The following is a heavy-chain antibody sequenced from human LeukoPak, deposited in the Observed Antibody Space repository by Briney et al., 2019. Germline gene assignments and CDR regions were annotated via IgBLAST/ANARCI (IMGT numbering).Heavy chain of an antibody. Sequence: ASVKVSCKASGYTFTNYGMSWVRQAPGQGLEWMGWISAYNGYTKYAQKLQGRVTMTTDTSTSTAYMELRSLRSDDTAVYYCARDINYYYDSSGYYDYFDYWGQGTLVTVSS. D-gene: IGHD3-22*01. CDR1: GYTFTNYG. J-gene: IGHJ4*02. CDR3: ARDINYYYDSSGYYDYFDY. V-gene: IGHV1-18*01. CDR2: ISAYNGYT.